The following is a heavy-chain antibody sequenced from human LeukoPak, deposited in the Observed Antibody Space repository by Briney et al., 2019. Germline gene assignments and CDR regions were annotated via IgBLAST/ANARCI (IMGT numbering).Heavy chain of an antibody. Sequence: GGSLRLSCAASGFIFTKYDMHWVRQAPGKGLEWVAVISHDGSNQYSADSVKGRFTVSRDNSKNTVYLQMNSLTPEDTAVYYCARGRSLDFCSGTNRYAHAGVWGQGTLVTVSS. CDR2: ISHDGSNQ. CDR3: ARGRSLDFCSGTNRYAHAGV. V-gene: IGHV3-30*04. CDR1: GFIFTKYD. D-gene: IGHD2-2*01. J-gene: IGHJ4*02.